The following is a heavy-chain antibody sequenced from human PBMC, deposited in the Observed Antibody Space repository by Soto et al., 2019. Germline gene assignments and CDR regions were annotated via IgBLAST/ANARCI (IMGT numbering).Heavy chain of an antibody. Sequence: QVQLVQSGAEVKKPGASVKVSCKTSGYTFTNYGVSWVRQAPGQGLEWMGCISAQNGNRDYAQKFQGRVTMTTDTSTSTDYMELGKLRSDDAAVYYCARPVTSPDHLDIWGQGKMVTVSS. J-gene: IGHJ3*02. CDR1: GYTFTNYG. V-gene: IGHV1-18*01. CDR3: ARPVTSPDHLDI. CDR2: ISAQNGNR. D-gene: IGHD4-4*01.